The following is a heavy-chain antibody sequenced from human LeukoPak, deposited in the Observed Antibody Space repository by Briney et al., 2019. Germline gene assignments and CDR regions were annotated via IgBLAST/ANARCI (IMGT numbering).Heavy chain of an antibody. CDR2: INPNSGGT. CDR3: ARDQPDSIAVAGNDY. Sequence: ASVKVSCKASGYTFTGYYMHWVRQAPGQGLEWMGWINPNSGGTNYAQKLQGRVTMTTDTSTSTAYMELRSLRSDDTAVYYCARDQPDSIAVAGNDYWGQGTLVTVSS. CDR1: GYTFTGYY. J-gene: IGHJ4*02. D-gene: IGHD6-19*01. V-gene: IGHV1-2*02.